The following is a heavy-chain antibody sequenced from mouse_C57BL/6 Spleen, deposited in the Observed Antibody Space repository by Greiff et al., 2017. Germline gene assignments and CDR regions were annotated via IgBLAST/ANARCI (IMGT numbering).Heavy chain of an antibody. V-gene: IGHV5-17*01. CDR2: ISSDSSTI. CDR3: ASGYLYDVDC. Sequence: EVQGVESGGGLVMPGWSLKLSCAASGFTFSDYGMHWVRQAPEKGLEWVAYISSDSSTIYYADTVKGRFTISRDYAKNTLFLQMASLRSEDTAMYYYASGYLYDVDCWCHRTPHTVSS. J-gene: IGHJ2*01. CDR1: GFTFSDYG. D-gene: IGHD2-12*01.